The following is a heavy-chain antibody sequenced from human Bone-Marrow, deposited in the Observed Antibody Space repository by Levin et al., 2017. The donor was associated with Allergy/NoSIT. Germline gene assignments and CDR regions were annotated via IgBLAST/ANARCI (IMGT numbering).Heavy chain of an antibody. J-gene: IGHJ4*02. CDR2: ISYDGDDK. CDR3: AKDFGGGKGAYYFDQ. D-gene: IGHD3-10*01. CDR1: GFTFSHYG. Sequence: LSLTCAASGFTFSHYGMHWVRQAPGKGPEWIGVISYDGDDKYNTDSVKGRFTISRDNSKNSLYLEMSSLRPDDTAVYYCAKDFGGGKGAYYFDQWGQGILVIVSS. V-gene: IGHV3-30*13.